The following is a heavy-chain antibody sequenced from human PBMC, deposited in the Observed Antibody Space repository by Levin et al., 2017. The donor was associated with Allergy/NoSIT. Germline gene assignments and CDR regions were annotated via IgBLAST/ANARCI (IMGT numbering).Heavy chain of an antibody. CDR3: AKSPYCGGDCYSAHDY. CDR1: GFTFSSYG. D-gene: IGHD2-21*02. CDR2: ISYDGSNK. J-gene: IGHJ4*02. V-gene: IGHV3-30*18. Sequence: GESLKISCAASGFTFSSYGMHWVRQAPGKGLEWVAVISYDGSNKYYADSVKGRFTISRDNSKNTLYLQMNSLRAEDTAVYYCAKSPYCGGDCYSAHDYWGQGTLVTVSS.